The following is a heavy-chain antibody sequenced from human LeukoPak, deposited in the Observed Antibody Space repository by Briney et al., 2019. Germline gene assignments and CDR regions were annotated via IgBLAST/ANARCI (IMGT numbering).Heavy chain of an antibody. CDR1: GFTFGDYA. CDR3: TRGRGYCSGGSCYGYY. D-gene: IGHD2-15*01. CDR2: IRSKAYGGTT. V-gene: IGHV3-49*04. Sequence: GGSLRLSCTASGFTFGDYAMSWVRQAPGKGLEWVGFIRSKAYGGTTEHAASVKGRFTISRDDSKSIAYLQMNSLKTEDAAVYYCTRGRGYCSGGSCYGYYWGQGTLVTVSS. J-gene: IGHJ4*02.